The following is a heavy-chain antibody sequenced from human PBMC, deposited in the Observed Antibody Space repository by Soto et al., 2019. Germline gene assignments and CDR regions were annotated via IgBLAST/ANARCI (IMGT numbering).Heavy chain of an antibody. CDR1: GFSLSNARMG. D-gene: IGHD3-10*01. Sequence: SGPTLVNPTETLTLTCTVSGFSLSNARMGVSWIRQPPGKALEWLSLIYWHNDKRYSPSLKNRLTVTKDDSKNQVVLTMTDMDHVDTATYYCVHRRRDSGPNGEYWGPGILVTVSS. CDR3: VHRRRDSGPNGEY. J-gene: IGHJ4*02. CDR2: IYWHNDK. V-gene: IGHV2-5*01.